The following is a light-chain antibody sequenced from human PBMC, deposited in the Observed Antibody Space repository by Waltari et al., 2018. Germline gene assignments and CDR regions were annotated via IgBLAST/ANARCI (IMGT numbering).Light chain of an antibody. V-gene: IGKV1-39*01. Sequence: DIQMTQFPSSLSAPVGDKVTITCRASQSISSFLNWYQQKPGKAPKRLIYVASSLESGVPSRFSGSGSGTDFSLTISSLQPEDFATYYCQQSYSTPWTFGQGTKVEIK. CDR2: VAS. CDR1: QSISSF. CDR3: QQSYSTPWT. J-gene: IGKJ1*01.